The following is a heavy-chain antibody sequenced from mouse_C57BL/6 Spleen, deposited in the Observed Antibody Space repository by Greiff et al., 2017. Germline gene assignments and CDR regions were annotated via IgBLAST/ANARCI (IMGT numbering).Heavy chain of an antibody. V-gene: IGHV1-61*01. J-gene: IGHJ3*01. CDR3: ARGYGSSYEAWFAY. D-gene: IGHD1-1*01. CDR2: IYPSDSET. CDR1: GYTFTSYW. Sequence: VQLQQPGAELVRPGSSVKLSCKASGYTFTSYWMDWVKQRPGQGLEWIGNIYPSDSETHYNQKFKDKATLTVDKSSSTAYMQLSSLTSEDSAVYYCARGYGSSYEAWFAYWGQGTLVTVSA.